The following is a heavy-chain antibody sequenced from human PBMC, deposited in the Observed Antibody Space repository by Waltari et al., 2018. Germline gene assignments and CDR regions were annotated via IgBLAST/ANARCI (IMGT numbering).Heavy chain of an antibody. CDR3: AIGFMDNWNYVGTSTYFDY. J-gene: IGHJ4*02. V-gene: IGHV1-69*04. D-gene: IGHD1-7*01. CDR2: IIPILGIA. Sequence: QVQLVQSGAEVKKPGSSVKVSCKASGGTFSSYAISWVRQAPGQGLEWMGGIIPILGIANYGKKFQGRVTITADESTSTAYMELSSLRSEDTAVYYCAIGFMDNWNYVGTSTYFDYWGQGTLVTVSS. CDR1: GGTFSSYA.